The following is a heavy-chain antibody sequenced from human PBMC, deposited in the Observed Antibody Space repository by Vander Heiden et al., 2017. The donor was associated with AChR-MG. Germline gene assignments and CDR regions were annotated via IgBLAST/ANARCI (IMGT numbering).Heavy chain of an antibody. D-gene: IGHD3-3*01. CDR1: GFNFSSHG. CDR3: ARGDAGLRFLYYMDV. J-gene: IGHJ6*03. V-gene: IGHV3-33*01. CDR2: IWYDGSNK. Sequence: QVQLVESGGGVVQPGRSLRLPCAASGFNFSSHGMHWVRQAPGKGLGWVPVIWYDGSNKYYADSVKGRFTISRDNSKNTLYLQMNSLRAEDTAVYYCARGDAGLRFLYYMDVWGKGTTVTVSS.